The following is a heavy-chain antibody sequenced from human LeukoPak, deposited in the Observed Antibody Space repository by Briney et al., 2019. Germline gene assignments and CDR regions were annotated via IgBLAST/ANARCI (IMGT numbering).Heavy chain of an antibody. CDR3: ARAGNWVLYYYGMDV. V-gene: IGHV4-4*07. D-gene: IGHD1-14*01. J-gene: IGHJ6*02. Sequence: SETLSLTCTVSGGSISSYYWSWIRQPAGKGLEWIGRIYTSGSTNYNPSLKGRVTMSVDTSKNQFSLKLSSVTAADTAVYYCARAGNWVLYYYGMDVWGQGTTVTVSS. CDR2: IYTSGST. CDR1: GGSISSYY.